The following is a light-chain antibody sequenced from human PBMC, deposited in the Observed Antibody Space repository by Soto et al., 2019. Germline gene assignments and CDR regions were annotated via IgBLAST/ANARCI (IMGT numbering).Light chain of an antibody. CDR3: QQYGSSLYT. Sequence: EIVLTQSPGTLSLSPGERATLSCRASQSVSSSYLAWYQQKPGQAPRLLIYVASSRATAIPDRFSGSGSGTDCTLTISRLEPEDFAVYYCQQYGSSLYTFGQGTKLEIK. CDR2: VAS. V-gene: IGKV3-20*01. CDR1: QSVSSSY. J-gene: IGKJ2*01.